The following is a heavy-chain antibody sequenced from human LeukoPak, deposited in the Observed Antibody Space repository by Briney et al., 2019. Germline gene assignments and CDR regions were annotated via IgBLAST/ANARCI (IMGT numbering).Heavy chain of an antibody. J-gene: IGHJ3*02. Sequence: SETLSLTCTVSGGSISSYYWSWIRQPPGKGLEWIGYIYYSGSTNYNPSLKSRVTISVDTSKNQFSLKLSSVTAADTAVYYCARDHNDFWCGYGDAFDIWGQGTMVTVSS. CDR1: GGSISSYY. CDR3: ARDHNDFWCGYGDAFDI. CDR2: IYYSGST. D-gene: IGHD3-3*01. V-gene: IGHV4-59*01.